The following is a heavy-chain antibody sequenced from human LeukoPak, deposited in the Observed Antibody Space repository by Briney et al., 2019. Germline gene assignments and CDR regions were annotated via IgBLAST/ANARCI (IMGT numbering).Heavy chain of an antibody. D-gene: IGHD1-26*01. V-gene: IGHV3-30*03. CDR1: GFTFSSYG. J-gene: IGHJ4*02. CDR3: ARGAKWAYYFDY. CDR2: ISYDGSNK. Sequence: GRSLRLSCAASGFTFSSYGMHWVRQAPGKGLEGVAVISYDGSNKYYADSVKGRFTISRDNAKDTLYLHMNSLTAEDTAVYYCARGAKWAYYFDYWGQGTLVTVSS.